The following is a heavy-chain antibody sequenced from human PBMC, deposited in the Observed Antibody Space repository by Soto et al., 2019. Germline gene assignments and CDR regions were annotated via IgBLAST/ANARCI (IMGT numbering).Heavy chain of an antibody. D-gene: IGHD1-26*01. CDR2: VSYSGGNT. CDR1: GFTFNTYA. V-gene: IGHV3-23*01. J-gene: IGHJ6*02. Sequence: GSLRLSCAASGFTFNTYAMSWVRQAPGKGLEWVSTVSYSGGNTYYADFVKGRFTISRDNSKNSLYLQMNSLGAEDTAMYYCAKESEHYYYHGMDVWGQGTTVTVSS. CDR3: AKESEHYYYHGMDV.